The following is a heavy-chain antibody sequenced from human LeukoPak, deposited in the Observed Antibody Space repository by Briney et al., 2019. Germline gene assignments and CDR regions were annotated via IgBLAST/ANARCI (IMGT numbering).Heavy chain of an antibody. Sequence: SVKVSCKASGYTFTSYAISWVRQAPGQGLEWMGRIIPILGIANYAQKFQGRVTITADKSTSTAYMELSSLRSEDTAVYYCARGLVLGIAVAGQFDYWGQGTLVTVSS. J-gene: IGHJ4*02. D-gene: IGHD6-19*01. CDR1: GYTFTSYA. V-gene: IGHV1-69*04. CDR2: IIPILGIA. CDR3: ARGLVLGIAVAGQFDY.